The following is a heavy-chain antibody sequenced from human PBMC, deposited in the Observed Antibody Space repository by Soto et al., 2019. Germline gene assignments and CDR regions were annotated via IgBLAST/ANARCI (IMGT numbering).Heavy chain of an antibody. CDR3: AKDITAIAAAGTSYFDL. Sequence: EVQLVESGGGLVQPGRSLRLSCAASGFTFDDYAMHWVRQAPGKGLEWVSGISWNSGSIGYADSVKGRFTSSRDNAKNSLYLQMNSLRAEDTALYYCAKDITAIAAAGTSYFDLWGRGTLVTVSS. CDR1: GFTFDDYA. D-gene: IGHD6-13*01. CDR2: ISWNSGSI. V-gene: IGHV3-9*01. J-gene: IGHJ2*01.